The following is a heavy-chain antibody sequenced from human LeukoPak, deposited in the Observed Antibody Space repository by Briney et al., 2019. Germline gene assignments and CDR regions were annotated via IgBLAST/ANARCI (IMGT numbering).Heavy chain of an antibody. Sequence: GGSLRLSCAASGFTFSSYSVNWVRQAPGKGLEWVSYISTGSRTIYYADSVKGRFTISRDNAKNSLYLQMNSLRAEDTAVYYCARDRSYSHFDYWGQGTLVTVSS. V-gene: IGHV3-48*01. J-gene: IGHJ4*01. CDR2: ISTGSRTI. CDR3: ARDRSYSHFDY. CDR1: GFTFSSYS. D-gene: IGHD2-15*01.